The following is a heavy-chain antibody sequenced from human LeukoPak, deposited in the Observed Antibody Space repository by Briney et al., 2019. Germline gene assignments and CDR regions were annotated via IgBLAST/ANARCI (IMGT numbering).Heavy chain of an antibody. V-gene: IGHV3-23*01. CDR2: ISGSGDET. Sequence: GGSLRLSCEASGFTFSNYAMSWVRQAPGKGLEWVSAISGSGDETNYVDSVKGRFTVSRGNSKNTLYLQMNNLRAEDTAVYYCARDRGYYDSSGSDQKAFDIWGQGTMVTVSP. J-gene: IGHJ3*02. CDR1: GFTFSNYA. D-gene: IGHD3-22*01. CDR3: ARDRGYYDSSGSDQKAFDI.